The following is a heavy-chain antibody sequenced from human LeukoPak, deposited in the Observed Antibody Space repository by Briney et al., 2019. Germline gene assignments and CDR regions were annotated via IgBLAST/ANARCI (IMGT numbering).Heavy chain of an antibody. D-gene: IGHD2-2*01. CDR3: ARGSLPAAHLIDY. CDR1: GYTFTGYY. Sequence: GASVKVSCTASGYTFTGYYMHWVRQAPGQGLEWMGWINPNSGGTNYAQKFQGRVTMTRDTSISTAYMELSRLRSDDTAVYYCARGSLPAAHLIDYWGQGTLVTVSS. V-gene: IGHV1-2*02. CDR2: INPNSGGT. J-gene: IGHJ4*02.